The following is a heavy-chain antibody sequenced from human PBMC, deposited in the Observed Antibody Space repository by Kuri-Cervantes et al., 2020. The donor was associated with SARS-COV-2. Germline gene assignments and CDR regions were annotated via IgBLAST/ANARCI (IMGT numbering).Heavy chain of an antibody. J-gene: IGHJ3*02. CDR3: ARGAYYDFWSGYTKPINDAFDI. CDR1: GGSISSSSYY. Sequence: SETLSLTCTVSGGSISSSSYYWGWIRQPPGKGLEWIGSIYYSGSTNYNPSLKSRVTMSVDTSKNQFSLKLSSVTAADTAVYYCARGAYYDFWSGYTKPINDAFDIWGQGTMVTVSS. V-gene: IGHV4-39*07. D-gene: IGHD3-3*01. CDR2: IYYSGST.